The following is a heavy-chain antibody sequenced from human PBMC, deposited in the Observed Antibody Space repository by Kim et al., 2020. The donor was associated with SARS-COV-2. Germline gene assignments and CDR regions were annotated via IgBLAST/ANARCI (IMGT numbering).Heavy chain of an antibody. D-gene: IGHD4-17*01. CDR3: AKDRYQTVTSYYYYYGMDG. J-gene: IGHJ6*02. Sequence: GGSLRLSCAASGFTFDDYAMHWVRQAPGKGLEWVSLISGDGGSTYYADSVKGRFTISRDNSKNSLYLQMNSLRTEDTALYYCAKDRYQTVTSYYYYYGMDGWGQGTTVTVSS. CDR2: ISGDGGST. V-gene: IGHV3-43*02. CDR1: GFTFDDYA.